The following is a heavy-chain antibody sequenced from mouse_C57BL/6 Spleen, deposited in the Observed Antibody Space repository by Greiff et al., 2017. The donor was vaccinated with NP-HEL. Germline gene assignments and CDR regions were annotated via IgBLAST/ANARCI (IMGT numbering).Heavy chain of an antibody. CDR3: TLYDVWFAY. Sequence: EVQLQQSGAELVRPGASVKLSCTASGFNIKDDYMHWVKQRPEQGLEWIGWIDPENGDTEYASKFQGKATITADTSSNTAYLQLSSLTSEDTAVYYCTLYDVWFAYWGQGTLVTVSA. CDR2: IDPENGDT. V-gene: IGHV14-4*01. D-gene: IGHD2-12*01. J-gene: IGHJ3*01. CDR1: GFNIKDDY.